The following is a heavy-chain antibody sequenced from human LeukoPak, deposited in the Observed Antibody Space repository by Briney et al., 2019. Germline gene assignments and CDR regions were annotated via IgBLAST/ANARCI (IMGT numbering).Heavy chain of an antibody. CDR2: ISGSGGST. CDR3: AKDALDGYNDAFDI. V-gene: IGHV3-23*01. Sequence: GGALRLSCAASGFTFSIYAMSWVRQAPGKGLEWVSGISGSGGSTYYADSVEGRFTISRDNSKNTLYLQMNSLRAEDTAVYYCAKDALDGYNDAFDIWGQGTMVTVSS. CDR1: GFTFSIYA. J-gene: IGHJ3*02. D-gene: IGHD5-24*01.